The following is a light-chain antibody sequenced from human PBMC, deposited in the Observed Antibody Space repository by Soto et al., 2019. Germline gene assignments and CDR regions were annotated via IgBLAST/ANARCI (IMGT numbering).Light chain of an antibody. Sequence: EIVMTQSPATLSVSPGERATLSFRASQSVSSNLAWYQQKPGQAPRLLIYGASTRATGIPARFSGSGSGTEFTLTISSLQPEDFATYYCLQHNSYPITFGQGTRLEIK. J-gene: IGKJ5*01. CDR2: GAS. CDR1: QSVSSN. V-gene: IGKV3-15*01. CDR3: LQHNSYPIT.